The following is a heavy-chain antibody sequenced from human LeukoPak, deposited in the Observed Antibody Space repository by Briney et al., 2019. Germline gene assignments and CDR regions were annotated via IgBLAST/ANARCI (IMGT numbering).Heavy chain of an antibody. CDR3: ARGLGGSGSYFLTFDY. V-gene: IGHV1-18*01. CDR2: ISAYNGNT. D-gene: IGHD1-26*01. Sequence: ASVKVSCKAPGYTFTSYSINWVRQAPGRGLEWMGWISAYNGNTKYAQKLQGRVTMTTDTSTSTAYMELRSLRSDDTAVYYCARGLGGSGSYFLTFDYWGQGTLVTVSS. CDR1: GYTFTSYS. J-gene: IGHJ4*02.